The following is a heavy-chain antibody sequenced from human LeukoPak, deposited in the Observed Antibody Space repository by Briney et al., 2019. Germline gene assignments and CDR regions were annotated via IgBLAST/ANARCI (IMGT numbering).Heavy chain of an antibody. CDR1: GFTVSSHY. CDR3: AKDLGGYSYAPYYFDY. D-gene: IGHD5-18*01. V-gene: IGHV3-66*01. Sequence: GGSLRLSCAASGFTVSSHYMNWVRQAPGKGLEWVSVIYSGGSTYYADSMKGRFTISRDISRNTLYLQMNSLRAEDTAVYYCAKDLGGYSYAPYYFDYWGQGTLVTVSS. J-gene: IGHJ4*02. CDR2: IYSGGST.